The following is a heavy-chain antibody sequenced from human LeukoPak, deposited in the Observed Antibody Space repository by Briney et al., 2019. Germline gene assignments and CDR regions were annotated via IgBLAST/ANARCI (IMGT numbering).Heavy chain of an antibody. D-gene: IGHD2-15*01. CDR3: ARRGAERKCSGGSCYYDY. J-gene: IGHJ4*02. CDR1: GYIFTTYW. V-gene: IGHV5-51*01. Sequence: RGESLKISCKGSGYIFTTYWIGWVRQMPGKGLEWMGIIYPGDSNIRYSPSFQGQVTISADKSINTAYLQWSSLKASDTALYYCARRGAERKCSGGSCYYDYWGQGTQVTVSS. CDR2: IYPGDSNI.